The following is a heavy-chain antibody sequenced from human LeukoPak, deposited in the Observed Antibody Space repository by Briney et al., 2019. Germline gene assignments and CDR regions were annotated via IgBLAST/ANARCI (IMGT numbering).Heavy chain of an antibody. Sequence: PGRSLRLSCAASGFTFSNYAMHWVRQAPGKGPEWVAVISYDGSNKNYADSVKGRFTISRDSSKNTLYLQMNGLRTEDTAVYYCAKARCSGGSCYYYYGMDVWGKGTTVTVSS. J-gene: IGHJ6*04. D-gene: IGHD2-15*01. CDR3: AKARCSGGSCYYYYGMDV. CDR1: GFTFSNYA. V-gene: IGHV3-30*04. CDR2: ISYDGSNK.